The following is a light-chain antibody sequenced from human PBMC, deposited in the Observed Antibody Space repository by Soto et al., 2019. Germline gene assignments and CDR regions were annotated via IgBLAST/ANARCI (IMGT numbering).Light chain of an antibody. V-gene: IGLV2-23*02. Sequence: QSVLTQPASVSGSPGQSITISCAGTSSDVGYYDLVSWYQQHPGKAPKLIIFEVTERPSGISDRFSASKSGFTASLTISGLQPEDEAVYFCSSYAGHVPKFGGGT. J-gene: IGLJ3*02. CDR2: EVT. CDR3: SSYAGHVPK. CDR1: SSDVGYYDL.